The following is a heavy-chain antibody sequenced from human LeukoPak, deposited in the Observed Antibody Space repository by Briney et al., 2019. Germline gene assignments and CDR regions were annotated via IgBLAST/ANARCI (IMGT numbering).Heavy chain of an antibody. CDR3: PRVSVGSGVDY. Sequence: SETLSLTCTVSGGSISSYYWSWIRQPPGKGLEWIGYIYYSGSTNYNPSLKSRVTISVDTSKNQFSLKLSSVTAADTAVYYCPRVSVGSGVDYWGQGTLVTVSS. J-gene: IGHJ4*02. CDR1: GGSISSYY. CDR2: IYYSGST. V-gene: IGHV4-59*01. D-gene: IGHD2-15*01.